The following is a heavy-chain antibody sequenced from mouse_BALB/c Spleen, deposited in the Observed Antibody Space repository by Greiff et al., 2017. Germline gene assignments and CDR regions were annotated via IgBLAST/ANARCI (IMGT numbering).Heavy chain of an antibody. J-gene: IGHJ3*01. CDR1: GFTFSSYA. CDR2: ISSGGSYT. V-gene: IGHV5-9-4*01. D-gene: IGHD3-2*01. CDR3: ARGTARATPWFAY. Sequence: DVQLVESGGGLVKPGGSLKLSCAASGFTFSSYAMSWVRQSPEKRLEWVAEISSGGSYTYYPDTVTGRFTISRDNAKNTLYLEMSSLRSEDTAMYYCARGTARATPWFAYWGQGTLVTVSA.